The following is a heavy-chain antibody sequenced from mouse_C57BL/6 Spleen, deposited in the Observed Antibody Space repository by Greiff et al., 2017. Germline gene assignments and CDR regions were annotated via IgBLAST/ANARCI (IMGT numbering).Heavy chain of an antibody. D-gene: IGHD1-1*01. CDR1: GYTFTDYE. V-gene: IGHV1-15*01. Sequence: QVQLQQSGAELVRPGASVTLSCKASGYTFTDYEMHWVKQTPVHGLEWIGAIDPETGGTAYNQKFKGKAILTADKSSSTAYMELRSLTSEDSAFYDCAGSYGSLDYWGKGTTLTVSS. CDR2: IDPETGGT. J-gene: IGHJ2*01. CDR3: AGSYGSLDY.